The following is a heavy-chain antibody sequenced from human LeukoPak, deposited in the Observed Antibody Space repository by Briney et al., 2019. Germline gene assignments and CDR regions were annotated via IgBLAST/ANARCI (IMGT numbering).Heavy chain of an antibody. CDR1: GGSISSYY. J-gene: IGHJ4*02. CDR2: IYYSGST. D-gene: IGHD3-9*01. Sequence: SETLSLTCTVSGGSISSYYWSWIRQPPGKGLEWIGYIYYSGSTNYNPSLKSRVTISVDTSKNQISLKLSSVTAADTAVYYCARESPAYYDILTGYYNGYFDYWGQGTLVTVSS. CDR3: ARESPAYYDILTGYYNGYFDY. V-gene: IGHV4-59*01.